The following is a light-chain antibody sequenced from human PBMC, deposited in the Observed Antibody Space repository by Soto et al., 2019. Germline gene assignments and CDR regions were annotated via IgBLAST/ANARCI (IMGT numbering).Light chain of an antibody. Sequence: AIQLTQSPSSLSASVGDRVTITCRASQGIGSALAWYQQKPGKAPNLLIYDASSLESGVPSRFSGSRSGTDFTLAISSLQPEDFATYYCQQFNSYPVTFGGGTKVDIK. CDR3: QQFNSYPVT. J-gene: IGKJ4*01. CDR1: QGIGSA. CDR2: DAS. V-gene: IGKV1-13*02.